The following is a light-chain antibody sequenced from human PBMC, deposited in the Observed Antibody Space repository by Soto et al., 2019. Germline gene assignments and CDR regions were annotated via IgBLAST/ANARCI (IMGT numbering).Light chain of an antibody. V-gene: IGKV3-20*01. CDR2: GAS. Sequence: EFVMSQSPATLSVSPGEGATLSCRASQGIGDTLAWYQHKPGQAPRLLIYGASSRATGIPDRFSGSGSGTDFTLTISRLEPEDFAVYYCQQYGSSPLTFGQGTKVDI. CDR3: QQYGSSPLT. J-gene: IGKJ1*01. CDR1: QGIGDT.